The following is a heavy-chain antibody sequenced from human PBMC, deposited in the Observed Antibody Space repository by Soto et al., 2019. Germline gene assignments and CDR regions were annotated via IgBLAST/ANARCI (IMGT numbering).Heavy chain of an antibody. CDR2: IYYSGST. D-gene: IGHD3-10*01. J-gene: IGHJ4*02. CDR3: ARLFGYYGSGSNSFDY. CDR1: GGSISSSSYY. V-gene: IGHV4-39*01. Sequence: SETLSLTCTVSGGSISSSSYYWGWIRQPPGKGLEWIGSIYYSGSTYYNPSLKSRVTISVDTSKNQFSLKLSSVTAADTAVYYCARLFGYYGSGSNSFDYWGQGTLVTVSS.